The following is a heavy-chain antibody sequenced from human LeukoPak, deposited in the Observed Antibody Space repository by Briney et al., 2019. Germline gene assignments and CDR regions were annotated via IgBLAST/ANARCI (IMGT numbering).Heavy chain of an antibody. J-gene: IGHJ4*02. V-gene: IGHV3-23*01. CDR2: ISGRGGST. Sequence: GGSLRLSRAASGFTFSSYAMSWVRQAPGKGPEWVSAISGRGGSTYYADSVKGRFTISRDNSKNTLYLQMNSLRAEDTAVYYCANRDGYLPYNSDYWGQGTLVTVSS. D-gene: IGHD5-24*01. CDR1: GFTFSSYA. CDR3: ANRDGYLPYNSDY.